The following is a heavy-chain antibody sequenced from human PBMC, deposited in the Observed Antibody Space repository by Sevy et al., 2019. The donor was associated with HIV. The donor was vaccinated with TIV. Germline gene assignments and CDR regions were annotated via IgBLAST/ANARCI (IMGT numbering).Heavy chain of an antibody. CDR2: ISYDGINK. D-gene: IGHD1-26*01. Sequence: GGSLRLSCAASGFSFSNYAMHWVRQSPGKGLEWVAMISYDGINKDYADSMKGRFTLPRDNSKNTLFLQMNSLTAEDTALYYCARELPYLLPWELSRGGDYWGQGTLVTVSS. CDR3: ARELPYLLPWELSRGGDY. CDR1: GFSFSNYA. J-gene: IGHJ4*02. V-gene: IGHV3-30*04.